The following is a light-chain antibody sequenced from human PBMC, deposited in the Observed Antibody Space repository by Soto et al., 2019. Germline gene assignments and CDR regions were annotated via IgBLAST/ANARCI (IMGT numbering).Light chain of an antibody. CDR1: QSLGSAY. J-gene: IGKJ3*01. CDR2: GAS. Sequence: EIVLTQSPGTLSLSPGERGTLSCRANQSLGSAYLAWYQQKPGQAPRLLIHGASSRAAAIPDRFSGSGSATDFTLPISNLEPEDFVVYYCHQYDDSPVTFGPGTKVDAK. CDR3: HQYDDSPVT. V-gene: IGKV3-20*01.